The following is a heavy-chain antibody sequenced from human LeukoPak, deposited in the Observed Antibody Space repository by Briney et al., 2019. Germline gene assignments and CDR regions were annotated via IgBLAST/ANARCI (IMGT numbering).Heavy chain of an antibody. V-gene: IGHV4-39*01. J-gene: IGHJ4*02. Sequence: SETLSLTCTVSGGSISSSSYYWGWIRQPPGKGLEWIGSIYYSGSTYYNPSLKSRVTISVDTSKNRFSLKLSSVTAADTAVYYCARQGDYLLTVDYWGQGTLVTVSS. CDR1: GGSISSSSYY. CDR3: ARQGDYLLTVDY. CDR2: IYYSGST. D-gene: IGHD4-17*01.